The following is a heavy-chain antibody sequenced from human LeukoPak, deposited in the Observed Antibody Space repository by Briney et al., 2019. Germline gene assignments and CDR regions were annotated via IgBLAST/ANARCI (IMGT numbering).Heavy chain of an antibody. V-gene: IGHV3-48*03. CDR2: ISSSGSTI. J-gene: IGHJ4*02. Sequence: PGGSLRLSCAASGFTFSSYEMNWVRQAPGKGLEWVSYISSSGSTIYYADSVKGRFTISRDNAKSSLYLQMNSLRAEDTAVYYCARLVYSGSYFDYWGQGTLVTVSS. CDR3: ARLVYSGSYFDY. D-gene: IGHD1-26*01. CDR1: GFTFSSYE.